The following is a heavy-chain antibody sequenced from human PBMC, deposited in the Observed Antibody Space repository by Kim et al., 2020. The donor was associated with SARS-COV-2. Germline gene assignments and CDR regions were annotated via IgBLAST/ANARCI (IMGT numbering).Heavy chain of an antibody. CDR2: IYYSGRT. CDR1: GFSISSYY. J-gene: IGHJ5*02. CDR3: ATVKSRWYGEVDCLDP. V-gene: IGHV4-59*13. D-gene: IGHD6-19*01. Sequence: SETLSLTCTVSGFSISSYYWSWIRQPPGKGLEWIGYIYYSGRTNYNPSLIRRVTISVDTSTNQFSLKLSSMTAADTTVYYCATVKSRWYGEVDCLDPWG.